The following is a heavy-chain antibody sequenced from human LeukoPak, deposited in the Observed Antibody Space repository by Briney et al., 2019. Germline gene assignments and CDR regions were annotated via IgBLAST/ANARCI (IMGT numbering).Heavy chain of an antibody. Sequence: ASVKVSCKAFGYTFTTYGINWVRQAPGQGLEWMGWINPNSGGTNYAQKFQGRVTMTRDTSISTAYMELSRLRSDDTAVYYCARGGPRSDWGQGTLVTVSS. D-gene: IGHD2-15*01. J-gene: IGHJ4*02. CDR1: GYTFTTYG. V-gene: IGHV1-2*02. CDR2: INPNSGGT. CDR3: ARGGPRSD.